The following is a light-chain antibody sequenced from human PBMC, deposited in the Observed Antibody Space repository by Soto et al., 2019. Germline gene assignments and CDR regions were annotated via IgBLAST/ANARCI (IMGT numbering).Light chain of an antibody. CDR1: QSVSSTY. J-gene: IGKJ3*01. CDR3: QQYGSSLGLFT. V-gene: IGKV3-20*01. CDR2: DAS. Sequence: EIVLTQSPGTLSLSPGDRATLSCRASQSVSSTYLTWYQQKPGQAPRLLIYDASSRATGIPDRFSGSVSGTDFSLNISRREPEDFAVYYCQQYGSSLGLFTFGPRIKVDI.